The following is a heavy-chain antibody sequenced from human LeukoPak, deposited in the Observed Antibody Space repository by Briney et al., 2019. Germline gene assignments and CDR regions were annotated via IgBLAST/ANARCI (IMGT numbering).Heavy chain of an antibody. J-gene: IGHJ5*02. CDR2: IYDDGSLK. CDR3: AKDQKVGARWFDP. CDR1: GFTFSNYG. V-gene: IGHV3-30*02. D-gene: IGHD1-26*01. Sequence: GGSLRLSCAASGFTFSNYGIHWVRQAPGKGLEWVAFIYDDGSLKYYADFVKGRFTISRDNSKSTLYLQMNSLRAEDTAVYYCAKDQKVGARWFDPWGQGTLVTVSS.